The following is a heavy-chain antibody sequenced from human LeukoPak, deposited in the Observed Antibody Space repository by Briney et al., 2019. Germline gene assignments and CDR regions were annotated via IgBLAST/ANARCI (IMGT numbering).Heavy chain of an antibody. J-gene: IGHJ4*02. V-gene: IGHV3-11*05. CDR3: ARELGSVTGATDY. CDR1: GFTFSDYY. D-gene: IGHD1-7*01. Sequence: PGGSLRLSCAASGFTFSDYYMSWIRQAPGKGLEWISYISGSSSYTNYADSVKGRFTISRDNAKNSLYLQMNSLRAEDTAVYYCARELGSVTGATDYRGQGTLVTVSS. CDR2: ISGSSSYT.